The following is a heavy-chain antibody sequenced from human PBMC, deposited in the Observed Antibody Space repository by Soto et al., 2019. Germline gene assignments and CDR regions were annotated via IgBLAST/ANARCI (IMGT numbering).Heavy chain of an antibody. CDR3: ARGVVVVAASQLGWFDP. J-gene: IGHJ5*02. CDR2: IIPMFGTA. CDR1: GGNFSRDA. Sequence: QVQLVQSGAEVRKPGSSVKVSCKASGGNFSRDAISWVRQAPGQGLEWMGRIIPMFGTAKYVQKFQGRLTITADESTTTAYMELRSLRSDDTAVYYCARGVVVVAASQLGWFDPWGQGTLVTVSS. V-gene: IGHV1-69*01. D-gene: IGHD2-15*01.